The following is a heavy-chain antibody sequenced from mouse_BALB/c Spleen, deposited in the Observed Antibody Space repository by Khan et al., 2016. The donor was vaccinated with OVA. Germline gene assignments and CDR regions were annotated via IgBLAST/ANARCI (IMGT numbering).Heavy chain of an antibody. CDR3: ERGSYGSSPLAY. V-gene: IGHV9-3*02. CDR1: GYTFTNYG. CDR2: INTNTGEP. Sequence: QIQLVQSGPELKKPGETVKISCKASGYTFTNYGMSWVKQAPGKGLKWMGWINTNTGEPTYTEEFKGRFAFSLETSASTAYLQINNLKNEDTATXFCERGSYGSSPLAYWGQGTLGTVSA. D-gene: IGHD1-1*01. J-gene: IGHJ3*01.